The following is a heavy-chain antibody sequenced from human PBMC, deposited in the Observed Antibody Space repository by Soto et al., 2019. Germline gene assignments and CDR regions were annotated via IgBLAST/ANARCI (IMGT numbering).Heavy chain of an antibody. CDR1: GFNFGDYT. J-gene: IGHJ4*02. V-gene: IGHV3-49*04. CDR3: TRMEGILGYCTSNNCPLFDC. D-gene: IGHD2-2*01. CDR2: IRPKAYGGTT. Sequence: PGGSLRLSCSASGFNFGDYTMSWVRQAPGKGLEWVGFIRPKAYGGTTECAASVKGRFTISRDDSKRIVYVQMNNVKTEDTALYYCTRMEGILGYCTSNNCPLFDCWGQGTLVTVSS.